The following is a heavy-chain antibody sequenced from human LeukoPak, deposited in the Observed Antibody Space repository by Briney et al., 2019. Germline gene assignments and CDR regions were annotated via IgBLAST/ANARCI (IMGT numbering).Heavy chain of an antibody. D-gene: IGHD6-13*01. CDR1: RFTFSSYA. CDR3: AKDLSSSFFDY. J-gene: IGHJ4*02. CDR2: IWYDGSNK. Sequence: GGSLRLSCAASRFTFSSYAMHWVRQAPGKGLEWVAFIWYDGSNKYYADSVKGRFNISRDNSKNTLYLQMNSLRAEDTAVYYCAKDLSSSFFDYWGQGTLVTVSS. V-gene: IGHV3-30*02.